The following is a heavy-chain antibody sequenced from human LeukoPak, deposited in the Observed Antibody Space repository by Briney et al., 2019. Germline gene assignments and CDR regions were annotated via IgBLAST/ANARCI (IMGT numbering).Heavy chain of an antibody. CDR1: GYSFTSYG. V-gene: IGHV1-18*01. J-gene: IGHJ5*02. Sequence: ASVKVSCKASGYSFTSYGISGVRQAPGQGLEWMGWISAYNGNTNHAQKLQGRVTMTTDTSTSTAYMELRSLRSDDTAVYDCATDPTVIVVVGTNWFDPRGQGTLVTVSS. CDR2: ISAYNGNT. D-gene: IGHD3-22*01. CDR3: ATDPTVIVVVGTNWFDP.